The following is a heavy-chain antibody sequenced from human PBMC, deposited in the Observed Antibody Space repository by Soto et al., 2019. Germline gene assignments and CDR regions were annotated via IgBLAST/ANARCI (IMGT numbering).Heavy chain of an antibody. D-gene: IGHD7-27*01. CDR3: AKRRGDGYFAL. CDR2: IGGTSGST. V-gene: IGHV3-23*01. CDR1: GFTFSNFV. Sequence: EVQLLESGGGLVQPGGSLRLSCAASGFTFSNFVMSWVRRATGKGLEWVSAIGGTSGSTYYADSVKGRFTISRDNSKNPLSLQMSRLRAEDTAVYYCAKRRGDGYFALWGRGTLVTVSS. J-gene: IGHJ2*01.